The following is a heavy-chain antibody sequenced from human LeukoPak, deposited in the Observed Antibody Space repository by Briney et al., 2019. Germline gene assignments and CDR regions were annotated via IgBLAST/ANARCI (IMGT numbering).Heavy chain of an antibody. V-gene: IGHV3-11*06. CDR2: ISSSSSYI. D-gene: IGHD3-22*01. CDR3: ARVTTGTRGDY. Sequence: PGGSLRLSCAVSGFTFSDYYMSWIRQAPGKGLEWVSSISSSSSYIYYADSVKGRFTISRDNAKNSLYLQMNSLRAEDTAVYYCARVTTGTRGDYWGQGTLVTVSS. J-gene: IGHJ4*02. CDR1: GFTFSDYY.